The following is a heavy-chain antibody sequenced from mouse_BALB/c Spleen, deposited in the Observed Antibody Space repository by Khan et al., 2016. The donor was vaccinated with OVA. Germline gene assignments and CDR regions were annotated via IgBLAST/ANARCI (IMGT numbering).Heavy chain of an antibody. D-gene: IGHD2-14*01. CDR1: GLSLTSYG. V-gene: IGHV2-6-4*01. Sequence: QVQLKQSGPGLVAPSQSLSITCTVSGLSLTSYGVHWVRQPPGKGLEWLGMIWGGGGTDYNSTLKSRLSIRKDNSKSQVFLKMNSLQTDDTAMYYWARAYYRYDGYYAMDYWGQGTPVTVSS. CDR3: ARAYYRYDGYYAMDY. J-gene: IGHJ4*01. CDR2: IWGGGGT.